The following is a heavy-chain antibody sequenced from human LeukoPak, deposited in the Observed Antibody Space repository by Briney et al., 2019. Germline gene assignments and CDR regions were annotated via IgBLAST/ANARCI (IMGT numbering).Heavy chain of an antibody. D-gene: IGHD4-17*01. Sequence: LENLSLTCTVSCGSLSTYYLNWIRQPPGEGLEWIGYIYNSGNTNYRPSLKSRVTMSVDTSKNQFSLKMTSVTAADTAVYYCARVRSAGPLYYYYGMDVWGQGTTVTVSS. J-gene: IGHJ6*02. CDR3: ARVRSAGPLYYYYGMDV. CDR1: CGSLSTYY. CDR2: IYNSGNT. V-gene: IGHV4-59*01.